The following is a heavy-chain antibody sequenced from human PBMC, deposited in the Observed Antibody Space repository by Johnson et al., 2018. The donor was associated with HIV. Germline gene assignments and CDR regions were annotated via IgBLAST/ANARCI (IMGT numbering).Heavy chain of an antibody. CDR3: ARERYSSPGGNALDV. D-gene: IGHD6-13*01. Sequence: VQLVESGGGLVKPGGSLRLSCGASGFTFSNAWMTWVRQAPGKGLEWVSGINWNGGSTGYADSVKGRFTISRDNAKNSLYLQMNSLRAEDTALYYCARERYSSPGGNALDVWGQGTMVTVSS. CDR2: INWNGGST. J-gene: IGHJ3*01. CDR1: GFTFSNAW. V-gene: IGHV3-20*04.